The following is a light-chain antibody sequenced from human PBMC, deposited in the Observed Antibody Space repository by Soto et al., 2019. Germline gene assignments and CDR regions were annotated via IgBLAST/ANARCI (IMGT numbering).Light chain of an antibody. V-gene: IGKV4-1*01. CDR1: QNVLSISHNKNS. CDR2: WAS. CDR3: QQYYTTPWT. Sequence: DIVMTQSPDSLAVSLGERATINCKSSQNVLSISHNKNSLAWYQQKPGQPPKLLIYWASTRESGVPDRFSGSGSGTDFTLTISSLQAEDVAVYYCQQYYTTPWTFGQGTKVDIK. J-gene: IGKJ1*01.